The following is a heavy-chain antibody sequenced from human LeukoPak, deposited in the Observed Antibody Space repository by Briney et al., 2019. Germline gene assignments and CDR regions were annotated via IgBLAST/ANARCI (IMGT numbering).Heavy chain of an antibody. D-gene: IGHD4-11*01. J-gene: IGHJ3*02. Sequence: GGSLRLSCAASGFTLNNAWMNWVRQAPRKGLEGVGRIKSKTDGGTTDYAAPVKGRFTISRDDSKNTLYLQMNSLKTEDTAVYYCATPTTTSYAFDIWGQGTMVTVSS. V-gene: IGHV3-15*01. CDR3: ATPTTTSYAFDI. CDR2: IKSKTDGGTT. CDR1: GFTLNNAW.